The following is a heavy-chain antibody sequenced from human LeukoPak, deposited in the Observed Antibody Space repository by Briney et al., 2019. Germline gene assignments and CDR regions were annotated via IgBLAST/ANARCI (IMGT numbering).Heavy chain of an antibody. V-gene: IGHV4-39*07. Sequence: SETLSLTCNVSGVSIKTNSDYWAWLRQPPGKGLEWIGSIYHVGGTYYNPSLKSRVTISIDTSKNQFSLKLTSVTAADTAIYYCARDGRSGYEDLWGPGTLVTVSS. J-gene: IGHJ5*02. D-gene: IGHD5-12*01. CDR3: ARDGRSGYEDL. CDR1: GVSIKTNSDY. CDR2: IYHVGGT.